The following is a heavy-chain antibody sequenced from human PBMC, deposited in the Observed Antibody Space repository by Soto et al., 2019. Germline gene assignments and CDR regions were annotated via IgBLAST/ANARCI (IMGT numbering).Heavy chain of an antibody. V-gene: IGHV3-74*01. CDR2: INSDGSST. CDR1: GFTFSSYW. D-gene: IGHD3-22*01. Sequence: PGGSLRLSCTASGFTFSSYWMHWVRQAPGKGLVWVSRINSDGSSTSYADSVKGRFTISRDNAKNTLYLQMNSLRAEDTAVYYCARGPYYYDSSGPWGHLALWGRGTLVTVSS. CDR3: ARGPYYYDSSGPWGHLAL. J-gene: IGHJ2*01.